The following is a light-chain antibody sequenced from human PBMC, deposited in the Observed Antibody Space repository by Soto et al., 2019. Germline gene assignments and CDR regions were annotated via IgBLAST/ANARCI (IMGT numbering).Light chain of an antibody. CDR2: DNS. CDR3: QSYDSSPSGYV. V-gene: IGLV1-40*01. CDR1: SSNIGAGYD. Sequence: QSVLTQPPSVSGAPGQRVTISCTGSSSNIGAGYDVHWYQQLPGTAPKLLIYDNSNRPSGVPDRFSGSKSGTSASLAITGLQAEDEADYECQSYDSSPSGYVFGTGTKVTV. J-gene: IGLJ1*01.